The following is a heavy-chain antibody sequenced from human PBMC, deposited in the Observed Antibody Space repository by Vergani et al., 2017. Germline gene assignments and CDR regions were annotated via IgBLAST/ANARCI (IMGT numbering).Heavy chain of an antibody. Sequence: QVQLQESGPGLVKPSGTLSLTCAVSGGSISSSNWWSWVRQPPGKGLEWSGEIYHSGSTNYNPSLKSRVTRSVDKSKNQFSLKLSSVTAADTAVYYGAGDMGRSIAAAGPAAWFDPWGQGTLVTVSS. CDR1: GGSISSSNW. CDR2: IYHSGST. J-gene: IGHJ5*02. D-gene: IGHD6-13*01. V-gene: IGHV4-4*02. CDR3: AGDMGRSIAAAGPAAWFDP.